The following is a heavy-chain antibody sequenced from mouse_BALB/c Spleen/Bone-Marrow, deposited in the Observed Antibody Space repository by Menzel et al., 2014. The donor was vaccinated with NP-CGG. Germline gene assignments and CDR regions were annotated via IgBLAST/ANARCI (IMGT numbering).Heavy chain of an antibody. CDR2: INPSTGYT. D-gene: IGHD1-1*01. CDR1: GYTFTNYW. V-gene: IGHV1-7*01. CDR3: ARIYYYGRDY. J-gene: IGHJ2*01. Sequence: VQLQQSGAELAKPGASVKMSCMASGYTFTNYWMHWVKQRPGQGLEWIGYINPSTGYTEYNQKFKDKATLTADKSSSTAYMQLSSLTSEDSAVYYCARIYYYGRDYWGQGTTLTVSS.